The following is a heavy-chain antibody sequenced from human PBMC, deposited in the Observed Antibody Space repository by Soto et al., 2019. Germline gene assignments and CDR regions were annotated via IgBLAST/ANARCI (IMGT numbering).Heavy chain of an antibody. Sequence: PSETLSLTCTVSGGSISSGGYYWSWIRQHPGKGLEWIRYIYYSGSTYYNPSLKSRVTISVDTSKNQFSLKLSSVTAADTAVYYCARGAAATSGYYYYYGMDVWGQGTTVTVSS. D-gene: IGHD2-2*01. V-gene: IGHV4-31*03. CDR3: ARGAAATSGYYYYYGMDV. J-gene: IGHJ6*02. CDR2: IYYSGST. CDR1: GGSISSGGYY.